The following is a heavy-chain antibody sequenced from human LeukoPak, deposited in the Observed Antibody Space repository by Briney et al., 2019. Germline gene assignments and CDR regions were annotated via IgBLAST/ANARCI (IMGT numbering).Heavy chain of an antibody. CDR2: INHSGST. V-gene: IGHV4-34*01. Sequence: SETLSLTCAVYGGSFSGYYWSWIRQPPGKGLEWIGEINHSGSTNYNPSLKSRVTISVDTSKNQFSLKLSSVTAVDTAVYYCAPTLDVWGQGTTVTVSS. CDR1: GGSFSGYY. J-gene: IGHJ6*02. CDR3: APTLDV. D-gene: IGHD2-15*01.